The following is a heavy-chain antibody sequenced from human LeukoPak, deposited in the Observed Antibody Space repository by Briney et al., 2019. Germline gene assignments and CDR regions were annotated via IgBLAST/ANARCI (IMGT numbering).Heavy chain of an antibody. CDR1: GVSISSGGYS. Sequence: PSETLSLTCAVSGVSISSGGYSWSWIRQPPGKGLEWIGYIYHSGSTYYNPSLKSRVTISVDRSKNQFSLKLSSVTAADTAVYYCARVTRPLYYFDYWGQGTLVTVSS. CDR2: IYHSGST. V-gene: IGHV4-30-2*01. D-gene: IGHD4-11*01. J-gene: IGHJ4*02. CDR3: ARVTRPLYYFDY.